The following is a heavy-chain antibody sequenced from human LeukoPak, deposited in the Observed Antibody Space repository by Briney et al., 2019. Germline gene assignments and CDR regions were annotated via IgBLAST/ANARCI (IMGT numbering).Heavy chain of an antibody. Sequence: GGSLRLSCAASGFTFSNYWMNWVRQAPGKGLEWVASAKQDGSERYYVVSMKCRFTISRDNAKNSLFLQMNSLRAEDTDVYYCATRYFDLWGRGTLVTVSS. J-gene: IGHJ2*01. CDR1: GFTFSNYW. CDR3: ATRYFDL. V-gene: IGHV3-7*01. CDR2: AKQDGSER.